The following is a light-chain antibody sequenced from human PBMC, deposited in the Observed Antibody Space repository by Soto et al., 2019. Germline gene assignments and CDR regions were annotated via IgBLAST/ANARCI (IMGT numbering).Light chain of an antibody. J-gene: IGLJ1*01. Sequence: LTQPASVSGSPGQSITFFCTGTSSDVGSYDYVSWHQQHPGKAPKLIIYDVNNRPSGVPSRFSGSKSGNTASLIISGLQTEDEADYYCCAYSTSGTHVFGTGTKVTVL. V-gene: IGLV2-14*03. CDR3: CAYSTSGTHV. CDR2: DVN. CDR1: SSDVGSYDY.